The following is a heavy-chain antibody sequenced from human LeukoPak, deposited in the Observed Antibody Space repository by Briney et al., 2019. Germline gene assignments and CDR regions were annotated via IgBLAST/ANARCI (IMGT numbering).Heavy chain of an antibody. CDR1: GGTFSSYA. CDR2: IIPIFGTA. J-gene: IGHJ6*03. V-gene: IGHV1-69*05. CDR3: ANSQLGINDNYYYYMDV. D-gene: IGHD7-27*01. Sequence: SVKVSCKASGGTFSSYAISWVRQAPGQGLEWMGGIIPIFGTANYAQKFPGRVTITTDESTSTANMELSSLRSEDTAVYYCANSQLGINDNYYYYMDVWGKGTTVTVSS.